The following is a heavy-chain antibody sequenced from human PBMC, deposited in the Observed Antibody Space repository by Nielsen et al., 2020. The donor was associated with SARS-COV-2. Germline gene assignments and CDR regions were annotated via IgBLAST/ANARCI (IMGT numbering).Heavy chain of an antibody. Sequence: WIRQPPGKGLEWVSAISGSGGSTYYADSVKGRFTISRDNSKNTLYLQMNSLRAEDTAVYYCARGGGDLNYDFWRAPRYYFDYWGQGTLVTVSS. J-gene: IGHJ4*02. D-gene: IGHD3-3*01. CDR2: ISGSGGST. CDR3: ARGGGDLNYDFWRAPRYYFDY. V-gene: IGHV3-23*01.